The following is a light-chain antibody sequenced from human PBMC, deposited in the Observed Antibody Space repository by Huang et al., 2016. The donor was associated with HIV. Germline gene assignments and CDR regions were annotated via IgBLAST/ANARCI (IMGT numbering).Light chain of an antibody. CDR1: QGISTL. CDR3: QQADSFPIT. J-gene: IGKJ5*01. V-gene: IGKV1-12*01. CDR2: GAS. Sequence: DIQMTQSPSSVSASLGARVTISCRVSQGISTLLSWYQQQPGKPPKLLIYGASSVQSEVPSRFSGSGSGTDFPLTISSLQPEDFATYYCQQADSFPITFGQGTRLEIK.